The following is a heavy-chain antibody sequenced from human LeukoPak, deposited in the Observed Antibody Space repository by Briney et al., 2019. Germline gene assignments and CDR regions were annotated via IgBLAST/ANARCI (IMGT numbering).Heavy chain of an antibody. D-gene: IGHD5-24*01. CDR2: INHSGST. Sequence: PSETLSLTCAVYGGSFSGYYWSWIRQPPGKGLEWIGEINHSGSTNYNPSLKSRVTISVDTSKNQFSLKLSSVTAADTAVYYCARGRRWLHGDYWGQGTLVTVSS. J-gene: IGHJ4*02. CDR3: ARGRRWLHGDY. CDR1: GGSFSGYY. V-gene: IGHV4-34*01.